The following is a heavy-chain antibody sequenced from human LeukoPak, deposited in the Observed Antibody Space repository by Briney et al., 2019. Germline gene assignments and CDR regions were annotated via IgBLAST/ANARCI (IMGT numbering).Heavy chain of an antibody. CDR1: SYSISSGYY. Sequence: PSETLSLTCSFSSYSISSGYYWGWIRQPPGQGLEWIGNIYYSGSTYYNPSLESRVTMSLDTSKNQFSLKLSSVTAADTAVYYCARDENGYVWGSFRAWGQGTLVTVSS. D-gene: IGHD3-16*02. J-gene: IGHJ5*02. CDR2: IYYSGST. V-gene: IGHV4-38-2*02. CDR3: ARDENGYVWGSFRA.